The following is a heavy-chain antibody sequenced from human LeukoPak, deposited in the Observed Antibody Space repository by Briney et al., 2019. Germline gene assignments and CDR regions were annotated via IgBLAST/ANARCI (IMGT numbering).Heavy chain of an antibody. CDR1: GFTLRTYT. CDR3: VRGGDLDF. J-gene: IGHJ4*02. D-gene: IGHD2-21*02. CDR2: ITSGSTNV. V-gene: IGHV3-48*02. Sequence: GGSLRLSCEASGFTLRTYTMNWVRQAPGQGLEWVSGITSGSTNVYYADSVKGRFTISRDDAKSSLYLQMTSLRDEDTAVYYCVRGGDLDFWGQGTLVTVSS.